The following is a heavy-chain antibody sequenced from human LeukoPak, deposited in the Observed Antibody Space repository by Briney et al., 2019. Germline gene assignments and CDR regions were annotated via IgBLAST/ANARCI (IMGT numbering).Heavy chain of an antibody. CDR2: ISSSSSYI. V-gene: IGHV3-21*01. Sequence: GGSLRLSCAASGFTFSSYSMNWVRQAPGKGLEWVSSISSSSSYIYYAGSVKGRFTISRDNAKNSLYLQMNSLRAEDTAVYYCARDTGIAAAGTRYYYYGMDVWGQGTTVTVSS. CDR1: GFTFSSYS. CDR3: ARDTGIAAAGTRYYYYGMDV. D-gene: IGHD6-13*01. J-gene: IGHJ6*02.